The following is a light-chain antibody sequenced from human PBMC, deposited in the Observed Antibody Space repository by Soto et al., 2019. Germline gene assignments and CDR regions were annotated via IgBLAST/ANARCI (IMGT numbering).Light chain of an antibody. V-gene: IGKV4-1*01. CDR2: WAS. J-gene: IGKJ3*01. CDR1: QSVLYSSNNKNY. CDR3: QQYYSTPPLFT. Sequence: DIVMTQSPDSLAVSLGERATINCKSSQSVLYSSNNKNYLAWYQQKPGQPPKLLIYWASTRESGVPDRFSGSGSGTDFTLTISSRQAEDVAVYYCQQYYSTPPLFTFGPGTKVDIK.